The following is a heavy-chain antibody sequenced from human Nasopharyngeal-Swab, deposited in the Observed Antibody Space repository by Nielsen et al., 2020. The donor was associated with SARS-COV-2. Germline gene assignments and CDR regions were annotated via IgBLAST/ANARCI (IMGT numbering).Heavy chain of an antibody. CDR3: AKDRDSGDDSDDYYHYYGMDV. CDR2: ISGSDHTT. CDR1: GFTFRSYA. Sequence: GSLRLSCAAFGFTFRSYAISWVRQAPGKGLEWVSVISGSDHTTYYADSVKGRFTISRDNSKNTVNLQMNSLRVEDTAIYYCAKDRDSGDDSDDYYHYYGMDVWGQGTTVTVFS. J-gene: IGHJ6*02. D-gene: IGHD5-12*01. V-gene: IGHV3-23*01.